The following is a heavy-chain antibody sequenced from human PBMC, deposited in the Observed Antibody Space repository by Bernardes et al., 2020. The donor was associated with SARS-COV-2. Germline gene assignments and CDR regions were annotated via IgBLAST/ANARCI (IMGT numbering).Heavy chain of an antibody. CDR3: ARLAFYDSSGYFVGAFDI. V-gene: IGHV4-59*01. Sequence: SETLSLTCTVSGGSISSDYWSWIRQPPGKGLEWIGYISYSGITNYNPSLKSRVTISSDTSKNQFSLKLSSVTAADTAVYYCARLAFYDSSGYFVGAFDIWGQGQWSPSLQ. D-gene: IGHD3-22*01. J-gene: IGHJ3*02. CDR1: GGSISSDY. CDR2: ISYSGIT.